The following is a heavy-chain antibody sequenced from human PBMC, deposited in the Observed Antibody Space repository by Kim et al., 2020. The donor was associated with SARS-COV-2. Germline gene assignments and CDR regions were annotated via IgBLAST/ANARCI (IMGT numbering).Heavy chain of an antibody. D-gene: IGHD2-21*02. CDR1: GFTFSSYS. CDR2: ISSSSSYI. CDR3: ARQHIVVVTAFYYYYGMDV. V-gene: IGHV3-21*01. Sequence: GGSLRLSCAASGFTFSSYSMNWVRQAPGKGLEWVSSISSSSSYIYYADSVKGRFTISRDNAKNSLYLQMNSLRAEDTAVYYCARQHIVVVTAFYYYYGMDVWGQGTTVTVSS. J-gene: IGHJ6*02.